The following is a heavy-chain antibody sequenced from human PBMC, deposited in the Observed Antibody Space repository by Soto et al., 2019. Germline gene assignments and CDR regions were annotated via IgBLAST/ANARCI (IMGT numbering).Heavy chain of an antibody. CDR1: GGSISSGGYS. V-gene: IGHV4-30-2*01. D-gene: IGHD4-17*01. J-gene: IGHJ3*02. CDR3: ARGDYANAFDI. CDR2: IYHSGST. Sequence: PSGTLSLTCAVSGGSISSGGYSWSWIRQPPGKGLEWIGYIYHSGSTYYNPSLKSRVTISLDRSKNQFSLKLSSVTAADTAVYYCARGDYANAFDIWGQGTMVTVSS.